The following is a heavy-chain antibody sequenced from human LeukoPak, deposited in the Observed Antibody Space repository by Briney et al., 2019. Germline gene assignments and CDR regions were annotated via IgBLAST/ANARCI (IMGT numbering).Heavy chain of an antibody. Sequence: GGSLTLSCAATAITFSSYSMNLVRQAPGNGLEWVSSISSSSTYIYYADSVKGRFTISRDNAKNSLYLQMNSLRAEDTAVYYCARPLSPGEYSYGFDYWGQGFLVTVSS. V-gene: IGHV3-21*01. D-gene: IGHD5-18*01. CDR3: ARPLSPGEYSYGFDY. CDR1: AITFSSYS. CDR2: ISSSSTYI. J-gene: IGHJ4*02.